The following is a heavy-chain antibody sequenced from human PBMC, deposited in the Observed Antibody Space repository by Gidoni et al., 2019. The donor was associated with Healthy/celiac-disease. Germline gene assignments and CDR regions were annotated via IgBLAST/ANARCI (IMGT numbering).Heavy chain of an antibody. CDR3: ARAVGSYLLNYFDY. Sequence: QLQLQESGPGLVKPSETLSPTCTVSAGSISSSSDYWGWIRQPPGQGLESIGSIYYSGSTYYNPSLKSRVTISVDTSKNQFSLELSSVTAADTAVYYCARAVGSYLLNYFDYWGQGTLVTVSS. V-gene: IGHV4-39*01. CDR1: AGSISSSSDY. CDR2: IYYSGST. J-gene: IGHJ4*02. D-gene: IGHD1-26*01.